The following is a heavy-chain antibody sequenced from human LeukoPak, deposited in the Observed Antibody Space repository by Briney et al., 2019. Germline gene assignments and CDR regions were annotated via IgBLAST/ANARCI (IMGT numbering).Heavy chain of an antibody. J-gene: IGHJ6*03. CDR1: GFAFGSEA. V-gene: IGHV3-23*01. CDR3: AKDTDLDIVAVLYYYYMDV. Sequence: PGGSLRLSCAVSGFAFGSEAMSWVRQSPARGLEWVASISPGGGTTYYADYVKGRFTISRDNSKNTLYLQMNSLRAEDTAVYYCAKDTDLDIVAVLYYYYMDVWGKGTTVTVSS. CDR2: ISPGGGTT. D-gene: IGHD2-2*01.